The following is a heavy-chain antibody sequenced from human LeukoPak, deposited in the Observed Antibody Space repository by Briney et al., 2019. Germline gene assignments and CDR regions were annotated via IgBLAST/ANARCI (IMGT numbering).Heavy chain of an antibody. V-gene: IGHV4-30-2*01. CDR1: GGSISSNIYS. Sequence: PSETLSLTCAVSGGSISSNIYSWSWIRLPPGKGLEWIGYIYHSGSTSYYPSLKSRVTVSVDRSKNQFPLKLSSVTAADTAVYFCASGSGSYFDYWGQGTLVTVPS. CDR2: IYHSGST. J-gene: IGHJ4*02. CDR3: ASGSGSYFDY. D-gene: IGHD3-10*01.